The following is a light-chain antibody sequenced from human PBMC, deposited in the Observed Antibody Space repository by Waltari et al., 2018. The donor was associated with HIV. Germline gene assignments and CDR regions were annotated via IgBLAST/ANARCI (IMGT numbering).Light chain of an antibody. CDR1: SRDAGSFQY. CDR2: DVS. Sequence: QSALTPPRPLSRSPGQSVTIPCPGTSRDAGSFQYVFWYPHHPGKAPHLILYDVSERPSGVPDRFSGSKSGNTASLTISGLQAEDEADYYCCSYAGTYTFVVFGGGTKLTVL. CDR3: CSYAGTYTFVV. J-gene: IGLJ2*01. V-gene: IGLV2-11*01.